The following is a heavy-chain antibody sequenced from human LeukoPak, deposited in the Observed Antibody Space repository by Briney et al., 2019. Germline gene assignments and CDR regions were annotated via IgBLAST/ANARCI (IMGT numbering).Heavy chain of an antibody. D-gene: IGHD6-6*01. J-gene: IGHJ3*02. CDR1: GGSISSSSYY. V-gene: IGHV4-39*01. CDR3: ARRLLVRPPDAFDI. CDR2: IYYSGST. Sequence: SETLSLTCTVSGGSISSSSYYWGWIRQPPGKGLEWIGSIYYSGSTFYNPSLKSRVTISVDTSKNQFSLKLSSVTAADTAVYYCARRLLVRPPDAFDIWGQGTLVTVSS.